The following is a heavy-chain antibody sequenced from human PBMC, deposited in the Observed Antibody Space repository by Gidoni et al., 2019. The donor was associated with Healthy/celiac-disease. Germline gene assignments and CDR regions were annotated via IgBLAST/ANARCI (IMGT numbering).Heavy chain of an antibody. J-gene: IGHJ4*02. CDR2: IYYSGSP. CDR1: GGSISSRSYS. D-gene: IGHD3-22*01. V-gene: IGHV4-39*01. Sequence: QLQLQESGPGLVKPSETLALPCTVPGGSISSRSYSWGWIRQPPGKGLEWFGSIYYSGSPYYNPSLKSRVTISVDTSKNQFSLKLSSVTAADTAVYYCARHHPLYDSSGRLWDRDPGAHFDYWGQGTLVTVSS. CDR3: ARHHPLYDSSGRLWDRDPGAHFDY.